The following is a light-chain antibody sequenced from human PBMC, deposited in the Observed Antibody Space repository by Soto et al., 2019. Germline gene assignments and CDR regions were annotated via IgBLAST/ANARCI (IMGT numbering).Light chain of an antibody. CDR3: QQYSHLIT. CDR2: DAS. V-gene: IGKV1-33*01. Sequence: DIHMTQSPSSLSAPLGDRVTITWQASQDISNYLNWYQQKLGKAPKLLIYDASNLETGVPSRFSGSGSGTDFTFTISSLQPEDIATYYCQQYSHLITFGQGTRLEIK. J-gene: IGKJ5*01. CDR1: QDISNY.